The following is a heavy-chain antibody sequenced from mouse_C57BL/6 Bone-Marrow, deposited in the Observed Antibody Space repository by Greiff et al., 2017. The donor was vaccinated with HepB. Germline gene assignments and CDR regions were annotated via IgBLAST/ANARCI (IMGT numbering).Heavy chain of an antibody. J-gene: IGHJ2*01. D-gene: IGHD1-1*01. CDR2: IYPRSGNT. Sequence: VQLQQSGAELARPGASVKLSCKASGYTFTSYGISWVKQRTGQGLEWIGEIYPRSGNTYYNEKFKGKATLTADKSSSTAYMELRSLKSEDSAVYFCARFRYYGSSYGLFDYWGQGTTLTVSS. V-gene: IGHV1-81*01. CDR1: GYTFTSYG. CDR3: ARFRYYGSSYGLFDY.